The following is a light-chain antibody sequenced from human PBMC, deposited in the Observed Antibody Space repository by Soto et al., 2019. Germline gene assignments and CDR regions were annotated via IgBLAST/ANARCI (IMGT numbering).Light chain of an antibody. Sequence: QSALTQPASMSGSPGQSITISCTGTSSDVGSYNYVSWYQQHPGKAPKLMIYDVSNRPSGVSNRFSGSKSGTTASLTISGLLAEDEADYYCSSYTSSSNYIFGTGIKLTVL. CDR3: SSYTSSSNYI. CDR1: SSDVGSYNY. V-gene: IGLV2-14*01. CDR2: DVS. J-gene: IGLJ1*01.